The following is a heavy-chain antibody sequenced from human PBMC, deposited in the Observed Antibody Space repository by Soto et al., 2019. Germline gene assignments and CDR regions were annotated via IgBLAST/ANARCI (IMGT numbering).Heavy chain of an antibody. CDR3: ARADPDASVGY. V-gene: IGHV4-59*01. CDR2: ISYSGST. D-gene: IGHD2-15*01. CDR1: GGSMSSYY. J-gene: IGHJ4*02. Sequence: LSLTCTVSGGSMSSYYWTWLRQSPGRGLEGIGYISYSGSTYYNPSLKSRVTISADTSKNQFSLRMNSMIAADTAVYYCARADPDASVGYWGQGTLVTVSS.